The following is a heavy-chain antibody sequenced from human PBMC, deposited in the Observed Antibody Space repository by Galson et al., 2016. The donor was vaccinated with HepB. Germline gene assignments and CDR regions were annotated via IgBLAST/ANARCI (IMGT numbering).Heavy chain of an antibody. CDR3: ARDPQLTYYYDSSGSHAFDI. CDR2: ISSSSSYT. D-gene: IGHD3-22*01. V-gene: IGHV3-11*05. CDR1: GFNFRDHY. Sequence: SLRLSCAATGFNFRDHYMNWVRQAPGKGPEWVSYISSSSSYTNYADSVKGRFTISRDNAQYSLYLQMNSLRAEDTAVYYCARDPQLTYYYDSSGSHAFDIWGQGTMVTVSS. J-gene: IGHJ3*02.